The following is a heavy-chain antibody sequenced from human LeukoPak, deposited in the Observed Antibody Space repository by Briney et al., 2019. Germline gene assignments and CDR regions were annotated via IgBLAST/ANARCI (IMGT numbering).Heavy chain of an antibody. CDR1: GGSISSYY. CDR3: ARESGEVGAMGFDY. V-gene: IGHV4-4*07. CDR2: IYTSGST. Sequence: SETLSLTCTVSGGSISSYYWSWIRQPAGKGLEWIGRIYTSGSTNYNPSLKSRVTMSVDTSKDQFSLKLSSVTAADTAVYYCARESGEVGAMGFDYWGQGTLVTVSS. J-gene: IGHJ4*02. D-gene: IGHD1-26*01.